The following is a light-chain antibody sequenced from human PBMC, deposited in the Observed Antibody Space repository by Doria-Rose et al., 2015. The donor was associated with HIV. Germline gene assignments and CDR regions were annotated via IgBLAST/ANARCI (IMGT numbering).Light chain of an antibody. CDR1: QGISRY. CDR3: QQFDSFPRT. J-gene: IGKJ1*01. Sequence: DIRMTQSPSFLSASVGVRVTITCRASQGISRYLAWYQQKPGKAPTLLIFGASTWQSGVPARFSGSGSGTEFTLTISSLQPEDFATYYCQQFDSFPRTFGQGTKVELK. CDR2: GAS. V-gene: IGKV1-9*01.